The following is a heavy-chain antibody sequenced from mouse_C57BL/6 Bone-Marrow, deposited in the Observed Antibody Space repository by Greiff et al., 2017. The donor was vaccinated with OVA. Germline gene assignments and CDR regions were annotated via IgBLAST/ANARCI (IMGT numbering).Heavy chain of an antibody. J-gene: IGHJ2*01. CDR1: GYTFTSYG. V-gene: IGHV1-50*01. Sequence: QVQLQQSGAELARPGASVKLSCKASGYTFTSYGISWVKQRTGQGLEWIGEIDPSDSYTNYNQKFKGKATLTVDTSSSTAYMQLSSLTSEDSAVYYCYYGSSYYWGQGTTLTVSS. D-gene: IGHD1-1*01. CDR2: IDPSDSYT. CDR3: YYGSSYY.